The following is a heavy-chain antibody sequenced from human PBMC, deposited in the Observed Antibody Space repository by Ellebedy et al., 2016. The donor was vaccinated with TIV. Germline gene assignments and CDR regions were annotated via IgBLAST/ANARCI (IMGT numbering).Heavy chain of an antibody. V-gene: IGHV4-38-2*02. Sequence: SETLSLXXTVSGYSISSGYYWGWIRQPPGKGLEWIGSIYHSGSTYYNPSLKSRVTMSVDTSQFSLKLTSVTAADTAVYYCATDRDRRWFYFWGQGTLVTVSS. CDR3: ATDRDRRWFYF. CDR1: GYSISSGYY. CDR2: IYHSGST. J-gene: IGHJ5*01.